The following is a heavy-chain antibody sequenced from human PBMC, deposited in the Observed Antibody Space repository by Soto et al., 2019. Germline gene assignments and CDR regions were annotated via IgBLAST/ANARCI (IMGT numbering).Heavy chain of an antibody. CDR2: IYYSGST. CDR3: ARAGDIVVVPAAFAPNLIDY. Sequence: NPSETLSLTCTVSGGSISSGGYYWSWIRQHPGKGLEWIGYIYYSGSTYYNPSLKSRVTISVDTSKNQFSLKLSSVTAADTAVYYCARAGDIVVVPAAFAPNLIDYWGQGTLVTVSS. CDR1: GGSISSGGYY. D-gene: IGHD2-2*01. V-gene: IGHV4-31*03. J-gene: IGHJ4*02.